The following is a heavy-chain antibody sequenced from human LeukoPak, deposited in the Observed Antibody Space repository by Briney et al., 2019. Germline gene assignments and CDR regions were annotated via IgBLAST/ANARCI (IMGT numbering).Heavy chain of an antibody. Sequence: PGGSLRLSCAASGFTFDDYGMSGVRQAPGKGLECVSGINWNGGSTGYADSLKGRFTICRDISKHTLYLQMNSLRAEDTAVYYCAKNVERGAYCSGGSCYPYYYYYMDVWGKGTTVTISS. CDR3: AKNVERGAYCSGGSCYPYYYYYMDV. CDR2: INWNGGST. D-gene: IGHD2-15*01. J-gene: IGHJ6*03. CDR1: GFTFDDYG. V-gene: IGHV3-20*04.